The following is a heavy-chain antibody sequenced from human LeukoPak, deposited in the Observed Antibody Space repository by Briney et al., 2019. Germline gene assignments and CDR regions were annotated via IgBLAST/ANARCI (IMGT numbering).Heavy chain of an antibody. J-gene: IGHJ4*02. CDR3: AREISSGWYKENYFDY. V-gene: IGHV1-18*04. Sequence: ASVKGSCKASGYTFTSDYMYWVRQAPGQGLEWMGWISAYNGNTNYAQKLQGRVTMTTDTSTSTAYMELRSLRSDDTAVYYCAREISSGWYKENYFDYWGQGTLVTVSS. CDR1: GYTFTSDY. D-gene: IGHD6-19*01. CDR2: ISAYNGNT.